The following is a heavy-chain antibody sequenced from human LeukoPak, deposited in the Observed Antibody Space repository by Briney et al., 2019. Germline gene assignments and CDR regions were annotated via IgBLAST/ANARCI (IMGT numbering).Heavy chain of an antibody. CDR2: ISGRGGST. V-gene: IGHV3-23*01. CDR1: GFTFSTYA. J-gene: IGHJ4*02. CDR3: SKALEQETVIALDS. D-gene: IGHD6-13*01. Sequence: GGPLRLSCAASGFTFSTYAMSWVRQAPGKGLEWVSAISGRGGSTYYADSVRGRFTISRENPKNTLYLQKNSLRAEDTSIYFCSKALEQETVIALDSWGQGTLVTVSS.